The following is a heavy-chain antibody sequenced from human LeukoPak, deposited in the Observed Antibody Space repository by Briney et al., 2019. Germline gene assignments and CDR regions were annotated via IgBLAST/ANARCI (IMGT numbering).Heavy chain of an antibody. V-gene: IGHV3-74*01. Sequence: GGSLRLSCAASGFTFSSYWMHWVRQAPGKGLVWVSRINSDGSSTSYADSVKGRFTVSRDNAKNTLYLQMNSLRAEDTAVYYCARGAVGYRSGGSCSRWFDPWGQGTLVTVSS. CDR1: GFTFSSYW. J-gene: IGHJ5*02. CDR3: ARGAVGYRSGGSCSRWFDP. CDR2: INSDGSST. D-gene: IGHD2-15*01.